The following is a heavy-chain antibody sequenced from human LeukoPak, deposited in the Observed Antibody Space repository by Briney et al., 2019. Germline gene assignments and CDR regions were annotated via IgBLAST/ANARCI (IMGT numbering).Heavy chain of an antibody. CDR3: ARYGASVRGFDS. CDR2: IYYSGTT. J-gene: IGHJ4*02. D-gene: IGHD4/OR15-4a*01. Sequence: SETLSLTCTVSGGPINSYYWSWIRQPPGQGLEWIGYIYYSGTTYYNSSLKSRVTISVDTSKKQFSLKLSSVTAADTAVYYCARYGASVRGFDSWGQGTLVTVSS. V-gene: IGHV4-59*01. CDR1: GGPINSYY.